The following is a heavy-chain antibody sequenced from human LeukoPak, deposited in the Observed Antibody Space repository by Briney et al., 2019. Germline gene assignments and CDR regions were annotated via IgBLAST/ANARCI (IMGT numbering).Heavy chain of an antibody. CDR2: ISSSGSTT. V-gene: IGHV3-11*04. Sequence: GGSLRLSCAASGFTFSDYYMSWIRQAPGKGLEWVSYISSSGSTTYYADSVKGRFTISRDNSKNTLYLQMNSLRAEDTAVYYCAREDSAMGYDYWGQGTLVTVSS. CDR3: AREDSAMGYDY. CDR1: GFTFSDYY. J-gene: IGHJ4*02. D-gene: IGHD5-18*01.